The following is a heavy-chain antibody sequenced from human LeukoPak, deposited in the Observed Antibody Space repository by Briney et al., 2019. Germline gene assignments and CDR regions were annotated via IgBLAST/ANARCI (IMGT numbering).Heavy chain of an antibody. D-gene: IGHD6-13*01. J-gene: IGHJ4*02. CDR2: IYHSGST. CDR3: ARGGSSSWYGKNFDY. CDR1: GGSISSDGYS. V-gene: IGHV4-30-2*01. Sequence: TSETLSLTCAVSGGSISSDGYSWSWIRQPPGKGLEWIGYIYHSGSTYYNPSLKSRVTISVDRSKNQFSLKLSSVTAADTAVYYCARGGSSSWYGKNFDYWGQGTLVTVSP.